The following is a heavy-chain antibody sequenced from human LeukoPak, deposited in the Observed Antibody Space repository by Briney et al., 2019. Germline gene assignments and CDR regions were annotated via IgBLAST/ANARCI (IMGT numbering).Heavy chain of an antibody. CDR3: AKGGAAVAATRFDY. V-gene: IGHV3-9*01. J-gene: IGHJ4*02. Sequence: GGSLRLSCAASGFTFDDYAMHWVRQAPGKGLEWVSGISWNSGSIGYADSVKGRFTISRDNAKNSLYLQMNSLGAEDTALYYCAKGGAAVAATRFDYWGQGTLVTVSS. CDR1: GFTFDDYA. CDR2: ISWNSGSI. D-gene: IGHD6-19*01.